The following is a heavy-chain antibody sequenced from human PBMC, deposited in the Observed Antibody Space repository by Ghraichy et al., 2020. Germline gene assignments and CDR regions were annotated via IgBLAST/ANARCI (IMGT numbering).Heavy chain of an antibody. CDR3: AKDRERHSYGGVYFDY. D-gene: IGHD5-18*01. J-gene: IGHJ4*02. CDR2: IRYDGSNK. Sequence: GESLNISCVASGFTFSSYGMHWVRQAPGKGLEWVAFIRYDGSNKYYADSVKGRFTISRDNSKKPLYLQMNSLRAEDTAVYYCAKDRERHSYGGVYFDYWGQGTLVTVSS. V-gene: IGHV3-30*02. CDR1: GFTFSSYG.